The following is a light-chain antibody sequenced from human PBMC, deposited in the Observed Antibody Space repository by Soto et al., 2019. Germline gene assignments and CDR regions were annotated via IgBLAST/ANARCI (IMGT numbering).Light chain of an antibody. CDR1: QSISSW. V-gene: IGKV1-5*01. Sequence: DIQMTQSPSSRSASVLDRVTITFLASQSISSWLAWYQQKPGKAPKLLIFDASSLESGTPSRFSGRRSGTQFTLTINGLQPDDFATYYCQQYDNYKPLTFGGGTKVDIK. CDR2: DAS. J-gene: IGKJ4*01. CDR3: QQYDNYKPLT.